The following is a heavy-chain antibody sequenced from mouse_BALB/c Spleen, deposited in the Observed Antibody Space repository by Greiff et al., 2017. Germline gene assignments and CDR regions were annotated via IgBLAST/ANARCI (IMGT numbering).Heavy chain of an antibody. V-gene: IGHV5-6-4*01. J-gene: IGHJ4*01. CDR1: GFTFSSYS. CDR2: ISSGGSYT. CDR3: TREGDYDVENYAMDY. D-gene: IGHD2-4*01. Sequence: EVMLVESGGGLVKPGGSLKLSCAASGFTFSSYSMSWVRQTPEKRLEWVATISSGGSYTYYPDSVKGRFTISRDNAKNTLYLQMSSLKSEDTAMYYCTREGDYDVENYAMDYWGQGTSVTVSS.